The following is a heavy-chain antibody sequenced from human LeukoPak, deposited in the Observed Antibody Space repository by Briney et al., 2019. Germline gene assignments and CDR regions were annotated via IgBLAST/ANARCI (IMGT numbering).Heavy chain of an antibody. CDR2: IYDGGST. CDR3: ARLESGVLGDPYYYDSTGYYYRGYFDS. Sequence: PSETLSLTCTVSGGSVSSGSYYWSWIRQSPGKGLEWIGYIYDGGSTKYNPSLKSRVTMSPDMSKNQFSLKLTSVTAADTAVYYCARLESGVLGDPYYYDSTGYYYRGYFDSWGQGTLVTVSS. J-gene: IGHJ4*02. CDR1: GGSVSSGSYY. V-gene: IGHV4-61*01. D-gene: IGHD3-22*01.